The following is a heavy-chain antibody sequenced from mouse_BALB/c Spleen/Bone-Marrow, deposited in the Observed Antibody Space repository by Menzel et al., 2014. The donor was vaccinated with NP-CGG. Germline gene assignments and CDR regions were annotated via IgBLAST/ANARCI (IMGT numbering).Heavy chain of an antibody. CDR3: ARDSFLITRALDY. Sequence: VKLVESGPGLVAPSQSLSIPCTVSGFSLTGYGVSWVRQPPGKGLEWLGMIWGDGSTDYNSALKSRLSINKDISKSQVFLKMNSLQTDDTARYYCARDSFLITRALDYWGQGTSVTVSS. J-gene: IGHJ4*01. CDR2: IWGDGST. V-gene: IGHV2-6-7*01. D-gene: IGHD2-4*01. CDR1: GFSLTGYG.